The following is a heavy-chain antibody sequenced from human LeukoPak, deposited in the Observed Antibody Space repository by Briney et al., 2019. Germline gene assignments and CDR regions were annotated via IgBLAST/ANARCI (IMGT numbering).Heavy chain of an antibody. CDR1: GFTFSSYG. CDR2: IWHDGSND. J-gene: IGHJ3*02. D-gene: IGHD4-17*01. CDR3: ARVMNDYGDFDDAFDI. Sequence: GGSLRLSCAASGFTFSSYGFHWVRQAPGKGLDWVAVIWHDGSNDFYSDSVKGRFTISRDNSKNTVYLQMNSLRAEGTAVYYCARVMNDYGDFDDAFDIWGQGTMVTASS. V-gene: IGHV3-33*01.